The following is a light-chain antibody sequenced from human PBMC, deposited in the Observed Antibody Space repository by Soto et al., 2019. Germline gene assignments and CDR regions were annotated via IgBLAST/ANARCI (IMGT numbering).Light chain of an antibody. CDR3: ISYRGSDTSYV. Sequence: QSVLTQPASVSGSPGQSITISCTGTSSDIGSYNYVAWYQQFPGKTPKLIIYEVRNRPSGVSFRFSGSKSGNTASPTISGLQAEDEADYYCISYRGSDTSYVFGTGTKGTVL. CDR2: EVR. CDR1: SSDIGSYNY. J-gene: IGLJ1*01. V-gene: IGLV2-14*01.